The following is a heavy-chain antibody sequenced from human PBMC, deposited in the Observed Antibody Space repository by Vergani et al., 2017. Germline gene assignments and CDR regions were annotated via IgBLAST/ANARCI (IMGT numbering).Heavy chain of an antibody. D-gene: IGHD2-15*01. CDR3: ASKRGACRAAYCHSYDF. V-gene: IGHV4-39*01. CDR1: GDSVISTDHH. Sequence: QVQLQESGPGLVKPSETPSLTCTVPGDSVISTDHHWGWIRQPPGKGLEWIGSMDYSGSTSYNPSLESRISISFETPKNQFSLRLTSVTAADTAVYYCASKRGACRAAYCHSYDFWGPGTLVGVSS. CDR2: MDYSGST. J-gene: IGHJ4*02.